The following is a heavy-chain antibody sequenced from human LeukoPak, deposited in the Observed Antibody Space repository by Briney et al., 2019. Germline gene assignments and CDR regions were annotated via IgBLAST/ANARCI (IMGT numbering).Heavy chain of an antibody. Sequence: ASVKVSCKASGYTFTMYGINWVRHATGQGLEWMGWMNPKRGNTGYAQKFQGRVTMTRNTSISTAYMELSSLRSEDTAVYYCARLCYGMDVWGQGTTVTVSS. J-gene: IGHJ6*02. CDR3: ARLCYGMDV. CDR2: MNPKRGNT. CDR1: GYTFTMYG. V-gene: IGHV1-8*01.